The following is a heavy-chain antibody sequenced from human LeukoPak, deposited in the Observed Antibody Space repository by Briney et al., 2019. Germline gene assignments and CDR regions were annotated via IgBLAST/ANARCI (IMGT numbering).Heavy chain of an antibody. D-gene: IGHD1-20*01. Sequence: PSETLSLTCTVSGDSINSLDLWSWVRQPPGKGLEWIGEINHSGSTNYNPSLKSRVTISVDTSKNQFSLKLSSVTAADTAVYYCARATRYNWNYWGQGTLVTVSS. V-gene: IGHV4-4*02. CDR1: GDSINSLDL. J-gene: IGHJ4*02. CDR2: INHSGST. CDR3: ARATRYNWNY.